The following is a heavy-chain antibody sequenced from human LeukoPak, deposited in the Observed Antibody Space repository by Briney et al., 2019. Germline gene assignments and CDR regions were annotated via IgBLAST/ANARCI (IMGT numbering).Heavy chain of an antibody. CDR3: ARALGHYYDSSGRDAFDI. D-gene: IGHD3-22*01. CDR1: GGSISSSSYY. J-gene: IGHJ3*02. CDR2: IYYSGST. Sequence: SETLSLTCTVSGGSISSSSYYWGWIRQPPGKGLEWIGSIYYSGSTYYNPSLKSRVTISVDTSKNQFSLKLSSVTAADTAVYYCARALGHYYDSSGRDAFDIWGQGTMVTVSS. V-gene: IGHV4-39*07.